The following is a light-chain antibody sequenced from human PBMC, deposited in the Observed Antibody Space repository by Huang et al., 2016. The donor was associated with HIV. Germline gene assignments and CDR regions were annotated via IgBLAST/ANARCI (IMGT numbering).Light chain of an antibody. Sequence: EIVMTQSPATLSVSPVERATISYRASQSVSSNLAWYQQKPGQAPRLLIYGASTRATGIPAMFSGSGSGTEFTLTIRSLQSEDFAVYYCQQYNNWPRTFGQGTKVEIK. V-gene: IGKV3-15*01. J-gene: IGKJ1*01. CDR1: QSVSSN. CDR2: GAS. CDR3: QQYNNWPRT.